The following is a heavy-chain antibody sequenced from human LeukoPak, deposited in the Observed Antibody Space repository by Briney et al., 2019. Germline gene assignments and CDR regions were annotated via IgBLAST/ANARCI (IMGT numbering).Heavy chain of an antibody. Sequence: SETLSLTCTVSGGSISSGDYYWSWIRQPPGKGLEWIGYIYYSGSTYYNPSLKSRVTISVDTSKNQFSLKLSSVTAADTAVYYCARGGKDIVLVPAFYYGMDVWGKGTTVTVSS. D-gene: IGHD2-2*01. V-gene: IGHV4-30-4*01. CDR3: ARGGKDIVLVPAFYYGMDV. CDR2: IYYSGST. J-gene: IGHJ6*04. CDR1: GGSISSGDYY.